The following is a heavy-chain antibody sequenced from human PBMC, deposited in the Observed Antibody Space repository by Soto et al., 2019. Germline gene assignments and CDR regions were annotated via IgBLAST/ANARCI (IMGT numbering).Heavy chain of an antibody. D-gene: IGHD4-17*01. V-gene: IGHV4-61*01. CDR3: ARTTAVPNTLRSRSYFDY. Sequence: SETLSLTCSVSGASVSDKTFYWSWLRQSPGKGLEWIGYIYYSGTTNYNPSLKGRFTISVDTSKNQFSLRLNSVTAADTALYYCARTTAVPNTLRSRSYFDYWGQGMLVTVSS. CDR2: IYYSGTT. J-gene: IGHJ4*02. CDR1: GASVSDKTFY.